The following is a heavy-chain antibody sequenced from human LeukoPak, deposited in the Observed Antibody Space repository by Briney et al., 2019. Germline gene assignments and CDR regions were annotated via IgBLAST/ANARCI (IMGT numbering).Heavy chain of an antibody. V-gene: IGHV3-11*06. CDR3: ARVLPAVAGRGAFDI. Sequence: GGSLRFSCAASGFTFSDYYMSWIRQAPGKGLEWVSYISSSSSYTNYADSVKGRFTISRDNAKNSLYLQMNSLRAEDTAVYYCARVLPAVAGRGAFDIWGQGTMVTVSS. D-gene: IGHD6-19*01. CDR1: GFTFSDYY. CDR2: ISSSSSYT. J-gene: IGHJ3*02.